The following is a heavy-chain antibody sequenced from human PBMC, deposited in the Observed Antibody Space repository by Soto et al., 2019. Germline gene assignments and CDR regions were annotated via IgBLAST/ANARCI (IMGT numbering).Heavy chain of an antibody. J-gene: IGHJ6*03. CDR3: ARDGGYSSGWRHYYYYYYMDV. V-gene: IGHV3-11*01. D-gene: IGHD6-19*01. CDR1: GFTFGDYY. Sequence: PGGSLRLSCAASGFTFGDYYRSWIRQAPGKGLEWVSYISSSGSTIYYADSVKGRFTISRDNAKNSLYLQMNSLRAEDTAVYYCARDGGYSSGWRHYYYYYYMDVWGKGTTVTVSS. CDR2: ISSSGSTI.